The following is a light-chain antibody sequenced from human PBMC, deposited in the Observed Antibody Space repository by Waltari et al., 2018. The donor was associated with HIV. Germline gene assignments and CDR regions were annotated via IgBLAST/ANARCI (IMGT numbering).Light chain of an antibody. CDR3: YSRDTNDHRRAV. CDR2: GKN. Sequence: SSELTQDPAVSVALGQKVRITCQGDSHKSYYASWYQQKPGQAPVLVLYGKNIRPSGISDRFSGSSSGNTASLTITSTQAEDEADYYCYSRDTNDHRRAVFGGGTRVTVL. V-gene: IGLV3-19*01. CDR1: SHKSYY. J-gene: IGLJ3*02.